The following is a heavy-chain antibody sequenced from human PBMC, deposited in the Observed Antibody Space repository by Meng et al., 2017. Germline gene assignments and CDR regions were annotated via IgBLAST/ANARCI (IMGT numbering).Heavy chain of an antibody. Sequence: GESLKISCAASGFTVSSNYMSWVRQAPGKGLEWVSVIYSGGSTYYADSVKGRFTISRDNSKNTLYLQMNSLRAENTAVYYCASGRGRYYYGSGSYYNVRNFDYWGQGTLVTVSS. CDR2: IYSGGST. CDR3: ASGRGRYYYGSGSYYNVRNFDY. J-gene: IGHJ4*02. D-gene: IGHD3-10*01. CDR1: GFTVSSNY. V-gene: IGHV3-66*02.